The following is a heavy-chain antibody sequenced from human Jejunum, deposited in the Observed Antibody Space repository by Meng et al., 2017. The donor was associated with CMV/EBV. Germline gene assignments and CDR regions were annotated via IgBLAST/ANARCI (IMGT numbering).Heavy chain of an antibody. D-gene: IGHD2-21*01. CDR1: TFNGYY. J-gene: IGHJ5*02. V-gene: IGHV1-2*02. CDR2: VNPNSGDT. CDR3: ARDGVLCGDTSCRGFYS. Sequence: TFNGYYLHWVRQAPGQGLEWMGWVNPNSGDTDYAQNFQGRVTMTRDPSISTAYMELSGLRSDDTAVYYCARDGVLCGDTSCRGFYSWGQGTLVTVSS.